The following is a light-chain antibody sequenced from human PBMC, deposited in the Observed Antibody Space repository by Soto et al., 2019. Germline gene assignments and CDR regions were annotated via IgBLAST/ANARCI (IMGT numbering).Light chain of an antibody. CDR2: DVT. Sequence: QSVLTQPASVSGSRGQAITISCTGTSSDVGGYDYVSWYQQYPGKAPKLLIYDVTHRPSGVSNRFSGSKSGNTASLTISGLQAEDEADYFCSSYTSSNTDVFGSRTKVTVL. J-gene: IGLJ1*01. CDR3: SSYTSSNTDV. CDR1: SSDVGGYDY. V-gene: IGLV2-14*03.